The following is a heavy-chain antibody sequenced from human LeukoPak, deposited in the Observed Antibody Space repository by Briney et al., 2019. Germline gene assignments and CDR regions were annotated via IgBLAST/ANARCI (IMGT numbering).Heavy chain of an antibody. CDR2: IYTSGST. Sequence: PSETLSLTCSVSRDSISNYYWSWIRQPAGKGLEWIGRIYTSGSTTYNPSLKSRVTMSVGTSKSQFSLNLMSVTAADTAVYYCTRDTGTTGEVKFDPWGQGTLVTVSS. CDR3: TRDTGTTGEVKFDP. J-gene: IGHJ5*02. V-gene: IGHV4-4*07. CDR1: RDSISNYY. D-gene: IGHD4-17*01.